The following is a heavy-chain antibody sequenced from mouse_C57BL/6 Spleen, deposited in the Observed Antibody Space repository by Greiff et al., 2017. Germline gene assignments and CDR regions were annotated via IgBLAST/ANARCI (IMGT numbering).Heavy chain of an antibody. CDR3: ARGDGNYDYYFDY. Sequence: VQLQQSGAELVKPGASVKMSCKASGYTFTSYWITWVKQRPGQGLEWIGDIYPGSGSTNYNEKFKSKATLTVDTSSSTAYMQLSSLTSEDSAVYYCARGDGNYDYYFDYWGQGTTLTVSS. V-gene: IGHV1-55*01. D-gene: IGHD2-1*01. CDR1: GYTFTSYW. J-gene: IGHJ2*01. CDR2: IYPGSGST.